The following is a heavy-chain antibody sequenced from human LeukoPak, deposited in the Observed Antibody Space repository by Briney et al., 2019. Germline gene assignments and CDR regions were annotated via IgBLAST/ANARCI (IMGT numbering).Heavy chain of an antibody. J-gene: IGHJ4*02. D-gene: IGHD3-10*01. V-gene: IGHV4-39*01. CDR3: ARVRGVIITNPDDY. CDR2: IYYSGST. Sequence: SETLSLTCTVSGGSISSSIYYWGWIRQSPGKGLEWIGSIYYSGSTYYNPSLKSRVTISVDTSKNQFSLKLSSVTAADTAVYYCARVRGVIITNPDDYWGQGTLVTVSS. CDR1: GGSISSSIYY.